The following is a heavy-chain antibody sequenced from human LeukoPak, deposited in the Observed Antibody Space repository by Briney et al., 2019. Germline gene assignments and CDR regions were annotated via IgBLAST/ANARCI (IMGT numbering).Heavy chain of an antibody. V-gene: IGHV3-7*03. D-gene: IGHD5-24*01. CDR2: IKGDGSEK. CDR1: GFTFNNYW. CDR3: AKEGRSLQTY. J-gene: IGHJ4*02. Sequence: GGSLRLSCAASGFTFNNYWMSWVRQAPGKGLEWVTNIKGDGSEKYYVDSVKGRFTISRDNAKNSLYLQMNSLRVEDTAVYYCAKEGRSLQTYWGQGTLVTVSS.